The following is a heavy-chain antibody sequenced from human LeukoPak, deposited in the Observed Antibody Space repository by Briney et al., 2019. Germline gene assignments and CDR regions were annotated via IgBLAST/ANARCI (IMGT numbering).Heavy chain of an antibody. CDR1: GGSFSGYY. Sequence: PSETLSLTCAVYGGSFSGYYWSWLRQPPGKGLERIGEINHSGSTNYNPSLKSRVTISVDTSKNQFSLKLSSVTAADTAVYYCAREGWVYYYGMDVWGQGTTVTVSS. V-gene: IGHV4-34*01. J-gene: IGHJ6*02. D-gene: IGHD1-26*01. CDR3: AREGWVYYYGMDV. CDR2: INHSGST.